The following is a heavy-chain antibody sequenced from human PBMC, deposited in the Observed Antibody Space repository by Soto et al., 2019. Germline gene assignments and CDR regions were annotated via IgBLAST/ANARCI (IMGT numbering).Heavy chain of an antibody. CDR2: IHPEKSDI. J-gene: IGHJ3*01. Sequence: EVQLVQSGAEVKKPGESVQISCQASGYTFTAYWIGWVRQMPGKRLESIGTIHPEKSDIKYNPSFQGHVTTSVDNYINTAYLQWSGLKASDTAMYYCARQKYCSDDCYARAFDVWGQGSMVTVSS. V-gene: IGHV5-51*01. CDR3: ARQKYCSDDCYARAFDV. CDR1: GYTFTAYW. D-gene: IGHD2-21*02.